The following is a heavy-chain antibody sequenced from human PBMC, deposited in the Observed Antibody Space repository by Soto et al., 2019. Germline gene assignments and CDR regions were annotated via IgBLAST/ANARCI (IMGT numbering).Heavy chain of an antibody. J-gene: IGHJ4*02. D-gene: IGHD6-13*01. CDR2: IKSDGSAT. Sequence: EVQLVESGGGLVQPGESLRLSCAASGFTFSSYWMYWVRQAPGKGLAFVSRIKSDGSATTYADSVKGRFTISRHNAKNKLYLQMNSRRAEDTAVYHCARVRRPETAYSALDYWGQGTLVAVSS. CDR3: ARVRRPETAYSALDY. CDR1: GFTFSSYW. V-gene: IGHV3-74*01.